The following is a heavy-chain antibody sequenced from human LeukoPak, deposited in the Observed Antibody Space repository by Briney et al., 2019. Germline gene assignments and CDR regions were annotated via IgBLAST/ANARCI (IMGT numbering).Heavy chain of an antibody. D-gene: IGHD6-6*01. CDR2: IYPGDSDT. Sequence: GEFLKSSCRAAGNIFTNSMIGWVREIAKKLLELIGIIYPGDSDTKYSPSFQGQVTISADKSISTDYLHWNSLKASDTATYYCARPKYSSSLAFDFWGQGTPVTVSS. J-gene: IGHJ4*02. CDR3: ARPKYSSSLAFDF. V-gene: IGHV5-51*01. CDR1: GNIFTNSM.